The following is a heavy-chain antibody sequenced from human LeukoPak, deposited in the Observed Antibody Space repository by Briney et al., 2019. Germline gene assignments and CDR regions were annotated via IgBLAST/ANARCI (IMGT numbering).Heavy chain of an antibody. V-gene: IGHV4-39*07. Sequence: SETLSLTCTVSGGSISSSSYYWGWIRQPPGKGLEWIGSVYFSGSTYSNPSIKSRGTLSVNTSTNQFSLKLSSVTAADTAVYYRARGIHVANAAFDIWDQGTMVTVSS. CDR3: ARGIHVANAAFDI. CDR2: VYFSGST. D-gene: IGHD5-18*01. J-gene: IGHJ3*02. CDR1: GGSISSSSYY.